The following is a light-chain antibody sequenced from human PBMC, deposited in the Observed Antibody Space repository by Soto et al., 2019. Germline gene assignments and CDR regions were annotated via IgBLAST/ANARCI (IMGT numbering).Light chain of an antibody. V-gene: IGLV1-47*01. CDR1: SSNIGSNY. J-gene: IGLJ3*02. CDR3: SAWDDSLSGPV. Sequence: QSVLTQPPSASGTPGQRVTISCSGSSSNIGSNYVYWYRQLPGTAPNVLIYRNDERPSGVPDRFSGSKSGSSASLAISGLXXXXXXXXXCSAWDDSLSGPVFGRGTKVTVL. CDR2: RND.